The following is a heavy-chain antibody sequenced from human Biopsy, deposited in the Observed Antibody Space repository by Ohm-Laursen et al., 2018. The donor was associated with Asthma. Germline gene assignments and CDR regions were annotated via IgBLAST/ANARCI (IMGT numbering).Heavy chain of an antibody. Sequence: SLRLSCAASGMSVSGYYMTWLRQSPGKGLEWLSHIGIKGTSIYYADSVKGRFTISRDNAKNSLFLQMNGLRADDTAVYFCAGGRYCSGASCLYGMDVWGQGTTVSVSS. CDR1: GMSVSGYY. V-gene: IGHV3-11*01. D-gene: IGHD2-15*01. CDR3: AGGRYCSGASCLYGMDV. CDR2: IGIKGTSI. J-gene: IGHJ6*02.